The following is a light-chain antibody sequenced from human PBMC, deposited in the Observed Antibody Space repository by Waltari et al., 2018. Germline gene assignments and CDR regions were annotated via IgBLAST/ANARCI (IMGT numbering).Light chain of an antibody. CDR1: QSVSSSY. CDR2: GAS. Sequence: EIVLTQSPGTLSLSPGERATLSYRASQSVSSSYLAWYQQKPGQAPRLLIYGASSRATGIPDRFSGSGGTDFTLTISRLEPEDFAVYYCQQYGSSPPYTFGQGTKLEIK. J-gene: IGKJ2*01. V-gene: IGKV3-20*01. CDR3: QQYGSSPPYT.